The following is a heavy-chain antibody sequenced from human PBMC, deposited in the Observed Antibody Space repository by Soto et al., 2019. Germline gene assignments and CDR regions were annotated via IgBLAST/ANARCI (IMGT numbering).Heavy chain of an antibody. CDR2: IGSSGGTI. Sequence: GGSLRLSCAPSGFTFRNYTMHWVRQAPGKGLEWVSYIGSSGGTIYYAEAVKGRFSVSRDNAKNSLYLQMNSLRAEDTAVYYCASETGIAARPGYYFDYWGQGTLVTVSS. D-gene: IGHD6-6*01. V-gene: IGHV3-48*01. CDR1: GFTFRNYT. J-gene: IGHJ4*02. CDR3: ASETGIAARPGYYFDY.